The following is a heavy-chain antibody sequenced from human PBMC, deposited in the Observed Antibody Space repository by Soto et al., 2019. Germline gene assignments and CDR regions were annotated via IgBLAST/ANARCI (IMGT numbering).Heavy chain of an antibody. V-gene: IGHV4-4*02. CDR3: ERAGNWDSRYYYYYYGMDV. D-gene: IGHD7-27*01. CDR2: IYHSGST. Sequence: PSETLSLTCAVSGGSISSSNWWSWVRQPPGKGLEWIGEIYHSGSTNYNPSLKRRVTISVDKSKNQFSLKLSSVTAADTAVYYCERAGNWDSRYYYYYYGMDVWGQGTTVTVSS. CDR1: GGSISSSNW. J-gene: IGHJ6*02.